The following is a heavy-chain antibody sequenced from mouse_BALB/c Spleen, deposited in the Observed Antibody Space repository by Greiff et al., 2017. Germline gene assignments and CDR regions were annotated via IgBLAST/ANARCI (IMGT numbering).Heavy chain of an antibody. Sequence: EVKLMESGGGLVKPGGSLKLSCAASGFTFSSYAMSWVRQTPEKRLEWVASISSGGSTYYPDSVKGRFTISRDNARNILYLQMSSLRSEDTAMYYCARGELRAWFAYWGQGTLVTVSA. CDR3: ARGELRAWFAY. CDR2: ISSGGST. D-gene: IGHD1-1*01. J-gene: IGHJ3*01. V-gene: IGHV5-6-5*01. CDR1: GFTFSSYA.